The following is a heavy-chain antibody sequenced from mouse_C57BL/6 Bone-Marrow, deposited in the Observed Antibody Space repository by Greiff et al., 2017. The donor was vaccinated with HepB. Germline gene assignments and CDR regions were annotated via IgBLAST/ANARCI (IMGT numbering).Heavy chain of an antibody. V-gene: IGHV1-64*01. D-gene: IGHD3-1*01. Sequence: QVQLQQPGAELVKPGASVKLSCKASGYTFTSYWLHWVKQRPGQGLEWIGMIHPNSGSTNYNEKFKSKATLTVDKSSSTAYMQLSSLTSEDSVVYYCARSGGYYAMDYWGQGTSVTVSS. CDR2: IHPNSGST. CDR1: GYTFTSYW. J-gene: IGHJ4*01. CDR3: ARSGGYYAMDY.